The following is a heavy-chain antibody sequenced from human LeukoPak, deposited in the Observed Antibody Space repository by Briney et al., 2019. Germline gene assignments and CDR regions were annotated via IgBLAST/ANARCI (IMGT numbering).Heavy chain of an antibody. CDR1: AFTFNTYG. CDR3: TKSPYYDSSGYSPIAFDI. D-gene: IGHD3-22*01. Sequence: GGSLRLSCAASAFTFNTYGMHWVRQAPGKGLEWVSAISGSGGSTYYADSVKGRFTISRDNSKNTLYLQMNSLRAEDTAVYYCTKSPYYDSSGYSPIAFDIWGQGTMVTVSS. CDR2: ISGSGGST. V-gene: IGHV3-23*01. J-gene: IGHJ3*02.